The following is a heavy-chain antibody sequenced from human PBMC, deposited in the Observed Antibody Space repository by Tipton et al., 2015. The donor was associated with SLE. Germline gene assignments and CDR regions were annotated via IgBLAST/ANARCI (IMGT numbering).Heavy chain of an antibody. CDR3: ARDCTTGVCYTTSFDY. D-gene: IGHD2-8*01. CDR2: ISHSGNT. V-gene: IGHV4-38-2*01. J-gene: IGHJ4*02. Sequence: TLSLTCAVSGYSISSGHYWGWIRQPPGKGLEWIASISHSGNTYYNPSLKSRVSMSIDTSKNQFSLRLSSVTAADTAVYYCARDCTTGVCYTTSFDYWGQGTLVTVSP. CDR1: GYSISSGHY.